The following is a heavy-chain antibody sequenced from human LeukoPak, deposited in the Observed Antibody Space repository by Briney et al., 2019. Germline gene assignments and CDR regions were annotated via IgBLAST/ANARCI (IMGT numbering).Heavy chain of an antibody. V-gene: IGHV3-7*01. CDR2: IKQDGSEK. J-gene: IGHJ4*02. CDR3: ATGGARYYYSDY. D-gene: IGHD3-10*01. Sequence: GGPLRLSCAASGFTLSSYWMSWVRQAPGKGLEGVANIKQDGSEKYYVDSVKGRFTISRDNAKNSLYLQMNSLRAEDTAVYYCATGGARYYYSDYWGQGTLVTVSS. CDR1: GFTLSSYW.